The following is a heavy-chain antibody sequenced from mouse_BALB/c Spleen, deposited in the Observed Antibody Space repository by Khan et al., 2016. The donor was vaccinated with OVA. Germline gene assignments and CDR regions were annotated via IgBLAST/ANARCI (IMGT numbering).Heavy chain of an antibody. CDR2: ISYSGCT. CDR3: ARGNYYGYYFDY. V-gene: IGHV3-2*02. D-gene: IGHD1-1*01. CDR1: GYSITSGYA. J-gene: IGHJ2*01. Sequence: EVQLVESGPGLVKPSQSLSLTCTVTGYSITSGYAWNWIRQFPGNKLEWMVYISYSGCTSYNPSLKSRISITRDTSKNQFFLQLNSVTTEDTATYYCARGNYYGYYFDYWGQGDTLTVSS.